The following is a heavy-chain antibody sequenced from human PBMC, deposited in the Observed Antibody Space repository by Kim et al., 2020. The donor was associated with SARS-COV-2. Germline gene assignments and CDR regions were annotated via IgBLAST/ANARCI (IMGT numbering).Heavy chain of an antibody. D-gene: IGHD1-26*01. J-gene: IGHJ6*02. V-gene: IGHV3-30*18. Sequence: GGSLRLSCAASGFTFSSYGMHWVRQAPGKGLEWVAVISYDGSNKYYADSVKGRFTISRDNSKNTLYLQMNSLRAEDTAVYYCAKETSRWWELRYYYYGMDVWGQGTTVTVSS. CDR1: GFTFSSYG. CDR2: ISYDGSNK. CDR3: AKETSRWWELRYYYYGMDV.